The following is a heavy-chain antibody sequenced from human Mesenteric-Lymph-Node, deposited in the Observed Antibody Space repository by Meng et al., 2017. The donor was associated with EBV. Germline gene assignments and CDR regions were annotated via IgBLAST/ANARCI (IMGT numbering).Heavy chain of an antibody. Sequence: QLVQSGGESKQPGSWVKVSCKASGGTFSSYAFSSYAISWVRQAPGQGLEWMAGIIPLFSTTNYAQNFQGRVTITADASTSTAYMEVSSLRSDDTAVYYCAISDGWDISWGQGTLVTVSS. CDR3: AISDGWDIS. V-gene: IGHV1-69*01. J-gene: IGHJ5*02. D-gene: IGHD5-24*01. CDR2: IIPLFSTT. CDR1: GGTFSSYAFSSYA.